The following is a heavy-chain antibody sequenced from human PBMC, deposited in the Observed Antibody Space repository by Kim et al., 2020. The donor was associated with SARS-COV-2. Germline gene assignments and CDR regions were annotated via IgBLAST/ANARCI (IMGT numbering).Heavy chain of an antibody. D-gene: IGHD3-10*01. CDR3: ARDMIYYYGSGSYYILDY. J-gene: IGHJ4*02. V-gene: IGHV3-30*07. Sequence: KGRLTISRDNSKNTLYLQMNSLRAEDTAVYYCARDMIYYYGSGSYYILDYWGQGTLVTVSS.